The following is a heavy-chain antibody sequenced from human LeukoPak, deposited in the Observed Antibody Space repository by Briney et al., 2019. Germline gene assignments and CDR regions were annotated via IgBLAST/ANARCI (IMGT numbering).Heavy chain of an antibody. D-gene: IGHD2-2*01. CDR1: SGSISSSSHY. CDR3: ARHDCTTTSCLYFYGMDV. CDR2: LYYIGST. J-gene: IGHJ6*02. Sequence: SETLSLTCTVSSGSISSSSHYWGWIRQPPGKGPEWIGCLYYIGSTYYNPSLKSRVTISVDTSKTRCSLKLSYVTATDTAVYYCARHDCTTTSCLYFYGMDVWGQGTTVTVSS. V-gene: IGHV4-39*01.